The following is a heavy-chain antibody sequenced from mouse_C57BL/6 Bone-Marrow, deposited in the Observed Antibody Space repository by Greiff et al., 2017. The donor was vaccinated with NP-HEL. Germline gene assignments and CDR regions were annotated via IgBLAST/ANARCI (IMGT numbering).Heavy chain of an antibody. V-gene: IGHV10-3*01. CDR1: GFTFNTYA. Sequence: EVQLVESGGGLVQPKGSLKLSCAASGFTFNTYAMHWVRQAPGKGLEWVARISSTSSNYATYYADSVKDRFTISRDDSQSMLYLQMNNLKTEDTAMYYCVRNYYGSSYAMDYWGQGTSVTVSS. CDR3: VRNYYGSSYAMDY. J-gene: IGHJ4*01. D-gene: IGHD1-1*01. CDR2: ISSTSSNYAT.